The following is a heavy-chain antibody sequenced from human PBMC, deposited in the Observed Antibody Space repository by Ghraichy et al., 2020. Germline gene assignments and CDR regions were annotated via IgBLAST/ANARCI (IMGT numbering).Heavy chain of an antibody. V-gene: IGHV4-4*07. D-gene: IGHD3-16*02. CDR3: ARDGDYDYVWGSYRYNLDY. J-gene: IGHJ4*02. Sequence: SETLSLTCTVSGGSISSYYWSWIRQPAGKGLEWIGRIYTSGSTNYNPSLKSRVTMSVDTSKNQFSLKLSSVTAADTAVYYCARDGDYDYVWGSYRYNLDYWGQGTLVTVSS. CDR1: GGSISSYY. CDR2: IYTSGST.